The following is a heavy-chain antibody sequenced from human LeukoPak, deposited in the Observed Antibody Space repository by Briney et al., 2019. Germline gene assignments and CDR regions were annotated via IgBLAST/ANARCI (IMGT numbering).Heavy chain of an antibody. Sequence: GGSLRLSCAASGFTFSSYAMSWVRQAPGKGLEWVSAISGSGGSTYYADSVKGRFTISRDNSKNTLYLQMNSLRAEDTAVYYCAKDDRGYCSSTSCYMPFDYWGQGTLVTVSS. V-gene: IGHV3-23*01. CDR3: AKDDRGYCSSTSCYMPFDY. D-gene: IGHD2-2*02. CDR1: GFTFSSYA. CDR2: ISGSGGST. J-gene: IGHJ4*02.